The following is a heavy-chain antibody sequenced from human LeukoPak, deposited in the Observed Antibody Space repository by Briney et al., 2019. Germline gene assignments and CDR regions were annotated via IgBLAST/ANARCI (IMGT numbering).Heavy chain of an antibody. CDR1: GFTFSTYE. J-gene: IGHJ6*03. CDR2: ISTSSSYI. Sequence: PGGSLRLSCAASGFTFSTYEMNWVRQAPGKGLEWVSFISTSSSYIYYADSVRGRFTISRDNAKNSLYLQMNSLRAEDTAVYYCAKGSVVTYYYYYMDVWGKGTTVTVSS. V-gene: IGHV3-21*01. D-gene: IGHD3-22*01. CDR3: AKGSVVTYYYYYMDV.